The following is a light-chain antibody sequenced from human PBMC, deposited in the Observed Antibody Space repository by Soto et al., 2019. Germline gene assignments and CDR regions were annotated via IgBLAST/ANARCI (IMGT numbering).Light chain of an antibody. CDR2: DTP. CDR1: QSLKQS. CDR3: QHRASWRLT. Sequence: EIVLTQSPATLSLSPGQRATLYCRASQSLKQSLVWSQHIRGPGPRLLIFDTPNRVNGVPTRFSGSGSGTDFALPISCLETEDFLGDYCQHRASWRLTFGGGTRVEI. V-gene: IGKV3-11*01. J-gene: IGKJ4*01.